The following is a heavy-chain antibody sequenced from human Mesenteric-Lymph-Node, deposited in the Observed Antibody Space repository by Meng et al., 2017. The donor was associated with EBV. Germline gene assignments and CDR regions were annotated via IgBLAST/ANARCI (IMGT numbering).Heavy chain of an antibody. Sequence: QCVAGRLKPSETHSLPCGVIVGSLSVYYWICIHQPAGKGPEWIGDINHGGSTSYHPSLKSRVTISVVTSKSVFSLKMTSVTAADTAVYYCARDRHFDPWGQGTLVTVSS. J-gene: IGHJ5*02. CDR1: VGSLSVYY. CDR2: INHGGST. V-gene: IGHV4-34*01. CDR3: ARDRHFDP.